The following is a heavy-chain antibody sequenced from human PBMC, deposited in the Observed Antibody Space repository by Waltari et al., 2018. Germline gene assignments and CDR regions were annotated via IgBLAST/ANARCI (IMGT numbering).Heavy chain of an antibody. CDR2: INNDGSIV. D-gene: IGHD1-7*01. J-gene: IGHJ4*02. CDR1: GFNFSNYF. Sequence: DVQVVESGGGLVRPGGSPRRSCIGTGFNFSNYFIHWVRQAPGEGPVWVARINNDGSIVNYADSVKGRFSISRDNAKSTVYLQMNNLRGEDTALYHCLNYDFDSWGQGTLVTVSS. CDR3: LNYDFDS. V-gene: IGHV3-74*01.